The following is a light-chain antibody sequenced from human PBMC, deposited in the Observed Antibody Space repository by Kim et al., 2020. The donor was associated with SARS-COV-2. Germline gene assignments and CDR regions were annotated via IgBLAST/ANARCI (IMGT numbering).Light chain of an antibody. Sequence: VSPGQTATLTSGEDNIAIQTLHWYQQKPGPAPMLFIYYDRDRPSGIPERFSGSNSGNTVTLPISRVEAGDEADYYCQVWDNTNDVFGGGTQLTVL. CDR3: QVWDNTNDV. V-gene: IGLV3-21*04. J-gene: IGLJ2*01. CDR2: YDR. CDR1: NIAIQT.